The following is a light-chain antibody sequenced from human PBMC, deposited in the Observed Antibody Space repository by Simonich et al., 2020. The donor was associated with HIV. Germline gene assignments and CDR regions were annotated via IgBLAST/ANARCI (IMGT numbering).Light chain of an antibody. CDR1: SSNIGRNF. CDR2: END. J-gene: IGLJ3*02. Sequence: QSVLTQPPSVSAAPGQKVTISCSGSSSNIGRNFVSWHQQLPGTAPNLLIYENDKRPSWIPDRFSGSKSGTSATLGITGLQTGDEADYYCGTWDGSLSVWVFGGGTKLTVL. CDR3: GTWDGSLSVWV. V-gene: IGLV1-51*01.